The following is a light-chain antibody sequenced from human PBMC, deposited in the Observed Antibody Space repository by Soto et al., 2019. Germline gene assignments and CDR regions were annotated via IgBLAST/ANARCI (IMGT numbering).Light chain of an antibody. CDR2: EVS. CDR1: SSDVGGYNY. J-gene: IGLJ1*01. Sequence: QSALTQPPSASGSPGQSVTISCTGASSDVGGYNYVSWYQQHPGKAPKLMIYEVSKRPSGVPDRFSGSKSGNTASLTVSGLKAEDEADYYCNSYAGSNNVFGTGTKLTVL. V-gene: IGLV2-8*01. CDR3: NSYAGSNNV.